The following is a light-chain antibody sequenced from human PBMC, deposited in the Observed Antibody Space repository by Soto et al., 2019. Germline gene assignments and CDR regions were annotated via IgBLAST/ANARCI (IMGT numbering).Light chain of an antibody. J-gene: IGKJ2*01. CDR1: RRVSGSS. CDR2: GAS. Sequence: EIVLTQSPGTRSWSPGEGATLSSGAGRRVSGSSLAWYQQKPGQAPRPLIYGASSRATGIPDRFSGSGSGTDFTLTISRLEPEDFAVYYCQQADTFGQGTKLEIK. V-gene: IGKV3-20*01. CDR3: QQADT.